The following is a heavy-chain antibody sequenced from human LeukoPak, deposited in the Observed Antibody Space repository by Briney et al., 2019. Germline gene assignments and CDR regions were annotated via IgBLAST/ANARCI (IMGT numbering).Heavy chain of an antibody. J-gene: IGHJ3*02. D-gene: IGHD3-22*01. CDR3: ARAILGPYYYDSSGYRDAFDI. Sequence: SVNVSCTASGGTFSSYASSWVRQAPGQGLEWMGGIIPIFGTANYAQKFQGRVTITADESTSTAYMELSSLRSEDTAVYYCARAILGPYYYDSSGYRDAFDIWGQGTMVTVSS. CDR2: IIPIFGTA. V-gene: IGHV1-69*13. CDR1: GGTFSSYA.